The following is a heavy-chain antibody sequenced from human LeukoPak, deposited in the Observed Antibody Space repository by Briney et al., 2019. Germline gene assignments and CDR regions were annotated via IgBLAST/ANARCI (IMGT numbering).Heavy chain of an antibody. V-gene: IGHV4-30-4*08. Sequence: SETLSLTCTVSGGSISSGDYYWSWIRQPPGKGLEWIGYIYYSGSTYYNPSLKSRVTISVDTSKNQFSLKLSSVTAADTAVYYCARDGLGGSYRDAFDIWGQGTMVTVSS. D-gene: IGHD1-26*01. CDR2: IYYSGST. CDR3: ARDGLGGSYRDAFDI. CDR1: GGSISSGDYY. J-gene: IGHJ3*02.